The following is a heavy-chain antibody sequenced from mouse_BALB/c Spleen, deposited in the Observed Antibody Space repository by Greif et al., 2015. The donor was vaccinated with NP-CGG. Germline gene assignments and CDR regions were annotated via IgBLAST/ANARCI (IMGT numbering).Heavy chain of an antibody. CDR3: TRDSSGLARFAY. Sequence: DVKLVESGGGLVKPGGSLKLSCAASGFTFSSYTMSWVRQTPEKRLEWVATISSGGSYTYYPDSVKGRFTISRDNAKNALYLQMSSLKSEDRAMYFCTRDSSGLARFAYWGQGTLVTVYA. CDR1: GFTFSSYT. J-gene: IGHJ3*01. CDR2: ISSGGSYT. V-gene: IGHV5-6-4*01. D-gene: IGHD1-3*01.